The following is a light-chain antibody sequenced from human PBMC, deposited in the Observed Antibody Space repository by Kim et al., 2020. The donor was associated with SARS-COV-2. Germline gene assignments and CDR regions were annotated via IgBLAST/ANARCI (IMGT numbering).Light chain of an antibody. V-gene: IGLV2-23*02. Sequence: QSALTQPASVSGSPGQSITISCTGTSSDVGSYDHVSWYQQHPGKVPKLMIYEVSERPSWVSNRFSGSKSGNTASLTISGLQAEDEADYYCCSYAGSSTYVFGTGTKVTVL. CDR3: CSYAGSSTYV. CDR2: EVS. J-gene: IGLJ1*01. CDR1: SSDVGSYDH.